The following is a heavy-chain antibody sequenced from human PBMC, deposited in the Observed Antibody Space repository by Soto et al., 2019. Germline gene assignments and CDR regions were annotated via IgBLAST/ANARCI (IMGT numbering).Heavy chain of an antibody. CDR1: GYTLNEVA. D-gene: IGHD4-17*01. CDR2: LDPDEAET. CDR3: TTYHGDYNFDH. Sequence: QVPLVQSGAEVKKPGASVKVSCKVSGYTLNEVAMHWVRQAPGKGLEGLGGLDPDEAETIYAQHFQGRVTMTEDTSTATVYMELSSLSSEDTALYFCTTYHGDYNFDHWGQGTLVTVSS. J-gene: IGHJ5*02. V-gene: IGHV1-24*01.